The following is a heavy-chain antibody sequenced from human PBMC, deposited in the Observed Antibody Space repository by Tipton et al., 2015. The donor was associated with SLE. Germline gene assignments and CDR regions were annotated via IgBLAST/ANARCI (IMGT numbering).Heavy chain of an antibody. CDR3: ARVVWHYDSWSGSPGHYTYMDV. J-gene: IGHJ6*03. V-gene: IGHV4-59*01. D-gene: IGHD3-3*01. Sequence: TLSLTCSVSGTSISNYYWSWIRQPPGKGLEWIGYISYSGNTNYNPSLKSRVTISVDTSKKQLSLKLNSVNAADTAVYYCARVVWHYDSWSGSPGHYTYMDVWGKGTTVTVSS. CDR2: ISYSGNT. CDR1: GTSISNYY.